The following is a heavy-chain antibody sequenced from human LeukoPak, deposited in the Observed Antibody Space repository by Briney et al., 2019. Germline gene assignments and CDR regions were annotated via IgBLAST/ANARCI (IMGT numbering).Heavy chain of an antibody. J-gene: IGHJ4*02. CDR2: ISGSGGST. Sequence: PGGSLRLSCAASGFTFSSYAMSWVRQAPGKWLEWVSAISGSGGSTYYADSVKGRFTISRDNSKNTLYLQMNSLRAEDTAVYYCAKAFGPNYYDSSGYYQYWGQGTLVTVSS. CDR1: GFTFSSYA. CDR3: AKAFGPNYYDSSGYYQY. D-gene: IGHD3-22*01. V-gene: IGHV3-23*01.